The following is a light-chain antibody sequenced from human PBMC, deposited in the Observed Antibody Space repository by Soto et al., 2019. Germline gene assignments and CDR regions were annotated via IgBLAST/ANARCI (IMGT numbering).Light chain of an antibody. CDR1: QRVSSG. Sequence: MTQSPVTLSVSLGERATLSCRASQRVSSGLAWYQQKPGKAPKLLIYKASSLESGVPSRFSGSVSGTEFTLTISSLQPEDFATYYCQQYNSYSAFGQGTRLEIK. CDR3: QQYNSYSA. CDR2: KAS. J-gene: IGKJ5*01. V-gene: IGKV1-5*03.